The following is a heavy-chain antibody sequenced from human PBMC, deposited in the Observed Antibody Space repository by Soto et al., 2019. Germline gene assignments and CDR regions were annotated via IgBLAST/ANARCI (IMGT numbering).Heavy chain of an antibody. CDR2: IVVGSGNT. J-gene: IGHJ6*02. D-gene: IGHD3-22*01. CDR3: AADDSGPDYYDSSGGMDV. Sequence: SVKVSCKASGFTFTSSAVQWVRQARGQRLEWIGWIVVGSGNTNYAQKFQERVTTTRDMSTSTAYMELSSLRSEDTAVYYCAADDSGPDYYDSSGGMDVWGQGTTVTVSS. V-gene: IGHV1-58*01. CDR1: GFTFTSSA.